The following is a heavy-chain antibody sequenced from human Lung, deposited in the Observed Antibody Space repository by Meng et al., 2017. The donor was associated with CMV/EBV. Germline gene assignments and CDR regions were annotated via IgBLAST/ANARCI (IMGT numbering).Heavy chain of an antibody. CDR3: AGGPRSSTSLGY. CDR2: INPNSGGT. Sequence: ASVKVSCKASGYTFTGYYMHWVRQAPGQGLEWMGWINPNSGGTNYAQKCQGRVTMTRDTSISTAYMELSRLRSDDTAVYYCAGGPRSSTSLGYWGQGTLVXVSS. D-gene: IGHD2-2*01. CDR1: GYTFTGYY. V-gene: IGHV1-2*02. J-gene: IGHJ4*02.